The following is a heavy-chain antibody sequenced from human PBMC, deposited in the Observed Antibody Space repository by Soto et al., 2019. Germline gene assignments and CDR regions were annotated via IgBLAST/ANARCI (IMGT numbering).Heavy chain of an antibody. CDR2: IDPSDSYT. V-gene: IGHV5-10-1*01. CDR3: ARPHCSSTSCYSYGMDV. J-gene: IGHJ6*02. CDR1: GYSFTSYW. Sequence: PGESLKISCKGSGYSFTSYWISWVRQMPGKGLEWMGRIDPSDSYTNYSPSFQGHVTISADKSISTAYLQWSSLKASDTAMYYCARPHCSSTSCYSYGMDVWGQGTTVTVS. D-gene: IGHD2-2*02.